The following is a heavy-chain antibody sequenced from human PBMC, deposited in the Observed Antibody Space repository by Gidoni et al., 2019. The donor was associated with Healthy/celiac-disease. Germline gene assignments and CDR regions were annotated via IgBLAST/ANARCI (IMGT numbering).Heavy chain of an antibody. D-gene: IGHD6-19*01. CDR3: ARTPISWSIAVAGTGYYFDY. J-gene: IGHJ4*02. V-gene: IGHV3-21*01. CDR1: AFTFSIYS. CDR2: ISSSSSYI. Sequence: EVQLVESGGGLVKPGGSLRLSCAAPAFTFSIYSMNWVRQAPGKGLEWVSSISSSSSYIYYADSVKGRFTISRDNAKNSLYLQMNSLRAEDTAVYYCARTPISWSIAVAGTGYYFDYWGQGTLVTVSS.